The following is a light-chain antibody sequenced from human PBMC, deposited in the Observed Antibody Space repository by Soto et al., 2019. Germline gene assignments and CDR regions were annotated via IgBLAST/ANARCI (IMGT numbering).Light chain of an antibody. CDR1: SSDVGGYNY. CDR2: DVS. Sequence: QSALTQPRSVSGSPGQSVTISCTGTSSDVGGYNYVSWYQQHPGKAPKLMIYDVSKRPSGVPDRFSGSKSGNTASLTISGLXAEDEAGYYCCSYAGSYSSYVFGTGTKVTVL. CDR3: CSYAGSYSSYV. V-gene: IGLV2-11*01. J-gene: IGLJ1*01.